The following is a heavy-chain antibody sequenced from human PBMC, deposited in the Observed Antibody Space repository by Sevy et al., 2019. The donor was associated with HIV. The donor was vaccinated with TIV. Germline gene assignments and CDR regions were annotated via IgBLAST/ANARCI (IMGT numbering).Heavy chain of an antibody. CDR2: IKQDGSEK. CDR1: GFAFSSSW. J-gene: IGHJ6*02. V-gene: IGHV3-7*01. Sequence: GGSLRLSCAASGFAFSSSWRTWVRQAPGKGLEWVANIKQDGSEKYYLDFLKGRFTMSRDNAKNSLYLQMNSLRAEDTAVYYCARLCTGFIYYYYYGMDVWGQGTTVTVSS. CDR3: ARLCTGFIYYYYYGMDV. D-gene: IGHD2-2*01.